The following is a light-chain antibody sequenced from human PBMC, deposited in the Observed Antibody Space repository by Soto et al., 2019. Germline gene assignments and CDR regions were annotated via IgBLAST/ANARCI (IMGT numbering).Light chain of an antibody. CDR2: GAS. V-gene: IGKV3-20*01. Sequence: EIVLTQSPGTLSLSPGERATLSCRASQNVSSSDLAWYQQKPGQAPRLLIYGASSRATGIPDRFSGSGSGTDFTLTISRLEPEDFAVYYCQQYGSSPLTFGGGTKVEIK. CDR1: QNVSSSD. J-gene: IGKJ4*01. CDR3: QQYGSSPLT.